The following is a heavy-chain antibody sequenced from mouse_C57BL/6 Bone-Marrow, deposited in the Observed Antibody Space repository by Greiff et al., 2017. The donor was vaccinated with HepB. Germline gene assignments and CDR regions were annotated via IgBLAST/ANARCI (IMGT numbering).Heavy chain of an antibody. D-gene: IGHD3-2*02. V-gene: IGHV5-4*03. CDR1: GFTFSSYA. Sequence: EVKLVESGGGLVKPGGSLKLSCAASGFTFSSYAMSWVRQTPEKRLEWVATISDGGSYTYYPDNVKGRFTISRDNAKNNLYLQMSHLKSEDTAMYYCARVIRGYWGQGTTLTVSS. CDR2: ISDGGSYT. J-gene: IGHJ2*01. CDR3: ARVIRGY.